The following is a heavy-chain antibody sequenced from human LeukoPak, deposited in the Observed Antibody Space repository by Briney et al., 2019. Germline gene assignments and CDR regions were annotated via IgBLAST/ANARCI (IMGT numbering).Heavy chain of an antibody. CDR3: AKGILWFGELSTFDY. J-gene: IGHJ4*02. CDR2: ISSSSSYI. Sequence: IPGGSLRLSCAASGFTFSSYSMNWVRQAPGKGLEWVSSISSSSSYIYYADSVKGRFTISRDNAKNSLYLQMNSLRAEDTAVYYCAKGILWFGELSTFDYWGQGTLVTVSS. V-gene: IGHV3-21*01. D-gene: IGHD3-10*01. CDR1: GFTFSSYS.